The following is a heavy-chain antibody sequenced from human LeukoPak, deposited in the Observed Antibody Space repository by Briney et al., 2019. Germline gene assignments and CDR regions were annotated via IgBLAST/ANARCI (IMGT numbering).Heavy chain of an antibody. CDR3: ARQTGSGLFILP. Sequence: TSETLSLTCTVSGGSISSSSYYWGWIRQPPGKGLEWIGSIYYSGNTYYNASLKSQVSISIDTSKNRFSLKLTSVTAADTAVYYCARQTGSGLFILPGGQGTLVTVSS. D-gene: IGHD3/OR15-3a*01. V-gene: IGHV4-39*01. CDR1: GGSISSSSYY. J-gene: IGHJ4*02. CDR2: IYYSGNT.